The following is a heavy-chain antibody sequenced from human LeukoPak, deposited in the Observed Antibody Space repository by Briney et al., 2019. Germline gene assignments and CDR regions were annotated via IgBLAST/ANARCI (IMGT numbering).Heavy chain of an antibody. CDR1: GFTFSSYG. Sequence: GGSLRLSCAASGFTFSSYGMHWVRQAPGKGLEWVAVISYDGSNKYYADSVKGRFTISRDNSKNTLYLQMNSLRAEDTAVYYCASQLPFDYWGQGTLVTVSS. D-gene: IGHD2-2*01. CDR3: ASQLPFDY. V-gene: IGHV3-30*03. CDR2: ISYDGSNK. J-gene: IGHJ4*02.